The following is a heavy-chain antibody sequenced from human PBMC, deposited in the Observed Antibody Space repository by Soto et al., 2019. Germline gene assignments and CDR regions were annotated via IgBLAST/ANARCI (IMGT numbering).Heavy chain of an antibody. CDR1: GFTFSSYG. CDR2: IWYDGSNK. D-gene: IGHD2-15*01. CDR3: ARDPHYCSGGSCYSGWFDP. Sequence: GGSLRLSCAASGFTFSSYGMHWVRQAPGKGLEWVAVIWYDGSNKYYSDSVKGRFTISRDNSKNTLYLQMNSLRAEDTAVYYCARDPHYCSGGSCYSGWFDPWGQGTLVTVSS. V-gene: IGHV3-33*01. J-gene: IGHJ5*02.